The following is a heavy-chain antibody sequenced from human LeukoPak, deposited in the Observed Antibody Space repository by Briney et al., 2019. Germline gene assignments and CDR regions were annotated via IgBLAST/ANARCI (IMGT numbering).Heavy chain of an antibody. CDR1: GFTFSDYY. CDR3: ARAPRGEAAWELPLSALYGMDV. Sequence: GGYLRLYCAASGFTFSDYYMSWIRQAPGKGLEWVSYISSSGSTIYYADSVKGRFTISRDNAKNSLYLQMNSLRAEDTAVYYCARAPRGEAAWELPLSALYGMDVWGQGTTVTVSS. CDR2: ISSSGSTI. J-gene: IGHJ6*02. V-gene: IGHV3-11*01. D-gene: IGHD1-26*01.